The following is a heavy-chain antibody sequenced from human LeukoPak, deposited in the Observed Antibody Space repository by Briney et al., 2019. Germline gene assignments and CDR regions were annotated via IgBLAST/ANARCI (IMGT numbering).Heavy chain of an antibody. Sequence: SETLSLTCTVSGGSISSYYWSWIRQPPGKGLEWIGYIYYSGSTNYNPSLKSRVTISVDTSKNQFSLKLSSVTAADTAVYYCARVGGTMVRGVKGENWFDPWGQGTLVTVSS. CDR2: IYYSGST. CDR3: ARVGGTMVRGVKGENWFDP. V-gene: IGHV4-59*01. J-gene: IGHJ5*02. D-gene: IGHD3-10*01. CDR1: GGSISSYY.